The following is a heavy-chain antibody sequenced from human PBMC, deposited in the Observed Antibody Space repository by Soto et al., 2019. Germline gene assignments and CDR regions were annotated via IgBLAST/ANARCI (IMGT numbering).Heavy chain of an antibody. V-gene: IGHV3-30-3*01. CDR1: GFTFSSYA. D-gene: IGHD3-3*01. CDR2: ISYDGSNK. J-gene: IGHJ4*02. CDR3: ARGPLTIFGVVIPPPLVDY. Sequence: QVQLVESGGGVVQPGRSLRLSCAASGFTFSSYAMHWVRQAPGKGLEWVAVISYDGSNKYYADSVKGRFTISRDNSKNTLYLQMNRLRAEDTAVYYCARGPLTIFGVVIPPPLVDYWGQGTLVTVSS.